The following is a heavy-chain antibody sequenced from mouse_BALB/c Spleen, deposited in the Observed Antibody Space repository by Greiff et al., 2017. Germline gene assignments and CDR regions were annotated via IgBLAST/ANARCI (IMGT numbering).Heavy chain of an antibody. V-gene: IGHV3-2*02. J-gene: IGHJ4*01. D-gene: IGHD2-14*01. CDR3: VKRTAYYRYDYAMDY. Sequence: EVKLQESGPGLVKPSQSLSLTCTVTGYSITSDYAWNWIRQFPGNKLEWMGYISYSGSTSYNPSLKSRISITRDTSKNQFFLQLNSVTTEDTATYYCVKRTAYYRYDYAMDYWGQGTSVTVSS. CDR2: ISYSGST. CDR1: GYSITSDYA.